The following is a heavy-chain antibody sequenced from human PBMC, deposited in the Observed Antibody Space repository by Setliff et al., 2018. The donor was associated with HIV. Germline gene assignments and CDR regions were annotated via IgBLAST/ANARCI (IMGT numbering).Heavy chain of an antibody. V-gene: IGHV3-7*01. Sequence: PGGSLRLSCAASRFDFNNYWMCWVRQAPGKGLEWVANIGQDGSEKNYVDSVKGRFTISRDNAKNSMDLQMNSLSAEDTAIYYCARKLRPGHGVDVWGQGTTVTVSS. CDR2: IGQDGSEK. D-gene: IGHD3-10*01. J-gene: IGHJ6*02. CDR1: RFDFNNYW. CDR3: ARKLRPGHGVDV.